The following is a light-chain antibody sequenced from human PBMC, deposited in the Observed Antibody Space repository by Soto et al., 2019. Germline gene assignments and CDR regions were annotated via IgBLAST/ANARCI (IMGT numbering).Light chain of an antibody. J-gene: IGKJ3*01. CDR1: QSLLRSDGYSY. CDR3: MQVLQSPRS. CDR2: LAS. V-gene: IGKV2-28*01. Sequence: DIVMTQSPLSLAVTPGEPASISCRSSQSLLRSDGYSYLAWYLQKPGQSPQVLIYLASHRASGVPDGFSGSGSGTDFILKISRVEAEDVGVYYCMQVLQSPRSFGPGTKVDIK.